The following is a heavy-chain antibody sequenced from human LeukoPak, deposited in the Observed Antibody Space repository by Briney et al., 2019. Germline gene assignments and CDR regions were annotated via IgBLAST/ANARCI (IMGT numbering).Heavy chain of an antibody. CDR3: ASPDLLDAFDI. J-gene: IGHJ3*02. Sequence: SETLSLTCAVYGGSFSGYYRSWIRQPPGKGLEWIGEINHSGSTNYNPSLKSRVTISVDTSKNQFSLKLSSVTAADTAVYYCASPDLLDAFDIWGQGTMVTVSS. V-gene: IGHV4-34*01. CDR1: GGSFSGYY. CDR2: INHSGST. D-gene: IGHD2-15*01.